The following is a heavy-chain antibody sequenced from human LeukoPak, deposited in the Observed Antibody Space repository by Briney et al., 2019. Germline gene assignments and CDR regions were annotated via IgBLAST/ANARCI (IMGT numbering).Heavy chain of an antibody. CDR1: GYTFTSYD. J-gene: IGHJ6*03. V-gene: IGHV1-69*06. CDR3: ARVPDMYYYYMDV. Sequence: SVKVSCKASGYTFTSYDINWVRQATGQGLEWMGGIIPIFGTANYAQKFQGRVTITADKSTSTAYMELSSLRSEDTAVYYCARVPDMYYYYMDVWGKGTTVTVSS. CDR2: IIPIFGTA.